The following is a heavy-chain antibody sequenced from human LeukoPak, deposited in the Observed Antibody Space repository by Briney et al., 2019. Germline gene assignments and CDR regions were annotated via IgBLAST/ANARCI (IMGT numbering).Heavy chain of an antibody. V-gene: IGHV3-23*01. CDR3: AKDPGYQVVYCFDY. D-gene: IGHD2-2*01. Sequence: GGSLRLSCAASGFTFSSYYMSWVRQAPGKGLEWVSGISGSGGSKEYGDSVKGRFTISRDNSNNTLYLQMNSLRVEDTAVYYCAKDPGYQVVYCFDYWGQGTLVTVSS. CDR2: ISGSGGSK. CDR1: GFTFSSYY. J-gene: IGHJ4*02.